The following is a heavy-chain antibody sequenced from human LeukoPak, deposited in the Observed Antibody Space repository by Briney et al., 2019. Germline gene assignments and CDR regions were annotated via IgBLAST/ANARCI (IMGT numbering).Heavy chain of an antibody. CDR2: INWNGGSR. CDR1: GFTLDDYG. D-gene: IGHD2-2*02. CDR3: ARDRCSSTSCYNTPNWFDP. Sequence: GGSLRLSCAASGFTLDDYGMSWVRQAPGKGLEWVSGINWNGGSRGYADSVKGRFTISRDNAKNSVYLQMNSLRSEDTAFYHCARDRCSSTSCYNTPNWFDPWGQGTLVTVSS. J-gene: IGHJ5*02. V-gene: IGHV3-20*01.